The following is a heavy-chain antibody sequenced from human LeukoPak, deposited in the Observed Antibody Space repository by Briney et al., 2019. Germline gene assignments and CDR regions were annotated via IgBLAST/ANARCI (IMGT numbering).Heavy chain of an antibody. CDR2: ISYLGST. Sequence: SETLSLTCNVSGGSISNYFWSWIRQPPGRGLEWIGYISYLGSTNYNPSLKGRVTFSVDTSKNQISLRVISVTAADTAVYYCARGRGGYESRGGRVIDYWGQGTLVTVSS. D-gene: IGHD5-12*01. CDR3: ARGRGGYESRGGRVIDY. CDR1: GGSISNYF. J-gene: IGHJ4*02. V-gene: IGHV4-59*01.